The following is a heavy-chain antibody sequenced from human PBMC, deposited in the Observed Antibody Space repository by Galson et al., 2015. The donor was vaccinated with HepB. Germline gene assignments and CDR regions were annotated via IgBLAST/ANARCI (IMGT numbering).Heavy chain of an antibody. CDR3: ARDGYYDSSGYQGSGDY. D-gene: IGHD3-22*01. J-gene: IGHJ4*02. V-gene: IGHV1-46*01. CDR2: INPSGGST. Sequence: SVKVSCKASGYTFTSYYMHWVRQAPGQGLEWMGIINPSGGSTSYAQKFQGRVTMTRDTSTSTVYMELSSLRSEDTAVYYCARDGYYDSSGYQGSGDYWGQGTLVTVSS. CDR1: GYTFTSYY.